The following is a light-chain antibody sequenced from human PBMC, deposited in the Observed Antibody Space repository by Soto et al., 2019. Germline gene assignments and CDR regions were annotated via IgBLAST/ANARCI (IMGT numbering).Light chain of an antibody. V-gene: IGKV3-11*01. CDR1: QSFRAL. CDR3: QQRHRWPIT. CDR2: DAY. J-gene: IGKJ5*01. Sequence: EVVLTQSPVTMSLSPGVQANLSCRASQSFRALLDWYQQKPGQAPSLLIYDAYRLATGIPPRFSGSGSGTDFTLTISSLEPEDSAVYYCQQRHRWPITFGQGTRLEIK.